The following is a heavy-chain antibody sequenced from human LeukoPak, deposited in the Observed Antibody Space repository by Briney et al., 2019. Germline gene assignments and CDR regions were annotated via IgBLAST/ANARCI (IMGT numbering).Heavy chain of an antibody. Sequence: GGSLRLSCAASGFTFSSYAMHWVRQAPGKGLEWVAVISYDGSNKYYADSVKGRFTISRDNAKNSLYLQMNSLRAEDTAVYYCARHFDSWGQGTLVTVSS. J-gene: IGHJ4*02. V-gene: IGHV3-30*04. CDR3: ARHFDS. CDR2: ISYDGSNK. CDR1: GFTFSSYA.